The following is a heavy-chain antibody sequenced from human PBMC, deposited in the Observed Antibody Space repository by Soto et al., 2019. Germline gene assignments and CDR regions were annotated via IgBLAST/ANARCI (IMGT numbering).Heavy chain of an antibody. CDR1: GFTFSDYY. CDR2: ISSSGSTI. V-gene: IGHV3-11*01. Sequence: QVQLVESGGGLVKPGGSLRLSCAASGFTFSDYYMSCIRQAPGKGLEWVSYISSSGSTIYYADSVKGRFTISRDNAKNSLYMQMNSLRAEDTSVYYGAIDNYRKTTYNWFDPWGQGTLVTVSS. D-gene: IGHD1-1*01. J-gene: IGHJ5*02. CDR3: AIDNYRKTTYNWFDP.